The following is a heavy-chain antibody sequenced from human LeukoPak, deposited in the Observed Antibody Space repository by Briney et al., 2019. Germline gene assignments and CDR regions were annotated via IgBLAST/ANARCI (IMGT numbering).Heavy chain of an antibody. CDR1: GFTFSNYA. D-gene: IGHD2-15*01. J-gene: IGHJ3*01. CDR3: AKDSAHGGNNAFDL. Sequence: GGSLRLSCAASGFTFSNYAMTWVRQAPGKGLEWVSSISGTGYNTYYADSMKGRFTISRDNSKNTLYLQMNTLRAEDTAIYYCAKDSAHGGNNAFDLWGQGTMVTVSS. V-gene: IGHV3-23*01. CDR2: ISGTGYNT.